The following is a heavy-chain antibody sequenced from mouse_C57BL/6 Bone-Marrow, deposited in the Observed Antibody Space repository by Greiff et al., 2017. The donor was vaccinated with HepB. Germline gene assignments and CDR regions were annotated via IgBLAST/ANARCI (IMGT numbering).Heavy chain of an antibody. CDR1: GYTFTSYW. D-gene: IGHD3-2*02. CDR2: INPSSGYT. Sequence: QVQLKQSGAELAKPGASVKLSCKASGYTFTSYWMHWVKQRPGQGLEWIGYINPSSGYTKYNQKFKDKATLTADKSSSTAYMQLSSLTYEDSAVYYCAGAQALYAMDYWGQGTSVTVSS. CDR3: AGAQALYAMDY. J-gene: IGHJ4*01. V-gene: IGHV1-7*01.